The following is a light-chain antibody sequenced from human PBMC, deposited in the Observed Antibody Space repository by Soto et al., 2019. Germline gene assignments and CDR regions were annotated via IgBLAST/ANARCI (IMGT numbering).Light chain of an antibody. CDR3: QQRSNWPLT. V-gene: IGKV3-11*01. J-gene: IGKJ4*01. CDR2: AAS. Sequence: EIVLTQSPSSLSLSAGERATLSCGASQSVSSYLAWYQQKPGQAPMLLIYAASNRDSGIPARFSGSGSGTDFTLTISSLEPEDFAFYYCQQRSNWPLTFGGGTKVDIK. CDR1: QSVSSY.